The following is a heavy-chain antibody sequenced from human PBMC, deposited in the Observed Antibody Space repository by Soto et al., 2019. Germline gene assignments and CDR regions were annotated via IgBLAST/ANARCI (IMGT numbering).Heavy chain of an antibody. CDR1: EYNFTGYY. D-gene: IGHD4-17*01. V-gene: IGHV1-2*02. Sequence: GAVKVSCKASEYNFTGYYMHWVRQAPGQGLEWMGWINPNSGGTNYAQKFQGRVTMTRDTSISTAYMELSRLRSDDTAVYYCARTPTVTTDFYYRGQGTVVTVSS. CDR3: ARTPTVTTDFYY. CDR2: INPNSGGT. J-gene: IGHJ4*02.